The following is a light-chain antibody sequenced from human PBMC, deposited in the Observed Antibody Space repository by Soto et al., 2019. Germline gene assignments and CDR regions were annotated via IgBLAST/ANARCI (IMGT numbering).Light chain of an antibody. CDR3: QYYNDYCCT. CDR2: KTT. J-gene: IGKJ1*01. CDR1: QSISSW. Sequence: DIQLTQSPSTLSASVGDRVTITCRASQSISSWLAWYQQKPGKAPNLLIYKTTNLESVVPSRLSGSASGTDLTLTISSLQPDDFATYYRQYYNDYCCTFGQGTKVEI. V-gene: IGKV1-5*03.